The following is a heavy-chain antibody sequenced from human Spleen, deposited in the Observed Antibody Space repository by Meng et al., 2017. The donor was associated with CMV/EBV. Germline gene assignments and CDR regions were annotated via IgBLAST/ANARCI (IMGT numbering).Heavy chain of an antibody. V-gene: IGHV3-73*01. CDR1: GFTFSGSA. CDR2: IRDKSNNYAT. D-gene: IGHD2-15*01. Sequence: GESLKISCAASGFTFSGSAMHWVRQASGRGLEWVGRIRDKSNNYATAYAASVKGRFTISRDDSENTAYLQMSSLKTDDTAIYYCTRRIDCSGASCYPYFFDNWGQGTLVTVS. CDR3: TRRIDCSGASCYPYFFDN. J-gene: IGHJ4*02.